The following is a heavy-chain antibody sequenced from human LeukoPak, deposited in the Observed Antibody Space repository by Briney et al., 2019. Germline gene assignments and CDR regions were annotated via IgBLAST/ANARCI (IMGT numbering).Heavy chain of an antibody. CDR2: INAGNGNT. V-gene: IGHV1-3*01. D-gene: IGHD6-19*01. Sequence: ASVKVSCKASGYTFTSYAMHWVRQAPGQRLEWMGWINAGNGNTKYSQKFQGRVTITRDTSASTAYMELSSLRSEDTAVYYCARGVARQWLVIYFDYWGQGTLVTVSS. CDR1: GYTFTSYA. CDR3: ARGVARQWLVIYFDY. J-gene: IGHJ4*02.